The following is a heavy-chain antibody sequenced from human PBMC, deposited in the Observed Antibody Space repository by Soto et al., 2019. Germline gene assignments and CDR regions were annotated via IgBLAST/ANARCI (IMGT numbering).Heavy chain of an antibody. Sequence: GGSLRLSCAASGFTFSSYAMSWVRQAPGKGLEWVSAISGSGGSTYYADFEKGRFTISREHSKNTLYLQMNSLRAEDTAVYYCARGGQGGGSGSYGYFDYWGQGTLVTVSS. J-gene: IGHJ4*02. V-gene: IGHV3-23*01. CDR1: GFTFSSYA. CDR2: ISGSGGST. CDR3: ARGGQGGGSGSYGYFDY. D-gene: IGHD3-10*01.